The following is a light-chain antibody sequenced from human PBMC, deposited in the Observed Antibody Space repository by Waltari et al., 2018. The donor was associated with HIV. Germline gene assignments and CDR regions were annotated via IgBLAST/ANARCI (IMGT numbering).Light chain of an antibody. CDR2: VGTGGIVG. Sequence: QPVLTQPPSASASLGASVTLTCTLSSGYSNYKVDWYQQSPGKGPRFGMRVGTGGIVGSKGDGIPDRFSVLGSGLNRYLTIKNIQEEDESDYHCGADHGSGSNFVEFGGGTKLTVL. J-gene: IGLJ3*02. CDR1: SGYSNYK. V-gene: IGLV9-49*01. CDR3: GADHGSGSNFVE.